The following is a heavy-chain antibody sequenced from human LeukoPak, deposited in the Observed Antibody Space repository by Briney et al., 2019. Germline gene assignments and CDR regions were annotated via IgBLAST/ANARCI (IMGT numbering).Heavy chain of an antibody. D-gene: IGHD1-7*01. CDR1: GYTFTSYG. V-gene: IGHV1-18*01. CDR3: ARSSGTADDAFDI. Sequence: GSVXXSCKASGYTFTSYGISWVRQAPGQGVERMGWISAYNGNTNYAQKLKGRVTMTTDTSTSTAYMELRSLRSDDTAVYYCARSSGTADDAFDIWGQGTMVTVSS. CDR2: ISAYNGNT. J-gene: IGHJ3*02.